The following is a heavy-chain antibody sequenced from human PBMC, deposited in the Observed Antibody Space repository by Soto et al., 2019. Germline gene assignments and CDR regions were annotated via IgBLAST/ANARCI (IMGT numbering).Heavy chain of an antibody. CDR2: IYYSGSP. Sequence: QVQLQESGPGLVKPSQTLSLTCTVSGGSISSGDYYWGWIRQPPGKGLEWIGYIYYSGSPYYNPSLKSRVTISVDTSKTQFSLKLSSVTAADTAVYYCARGSLAQNYYYYGMDVWGQGTTVTVSS. D-gene: IGHD3-16*01. J-gene: IGHJ6*02. CDR1: GGSISSGDYY. V-gene: IGHV4-30-4*01. CDR3: ARGSLAQNYYYYGMDV.